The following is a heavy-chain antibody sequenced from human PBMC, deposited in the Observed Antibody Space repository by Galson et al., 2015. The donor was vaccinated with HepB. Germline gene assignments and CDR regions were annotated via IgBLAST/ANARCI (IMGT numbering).Heavy chain of an antibody. CDR1: GYTLTELS. D-gene: IGHD6-19*01. V-gene: IGHV1-24*01. J-gene: IGHJ4*02. CDR3: ATGDIAVAGTFDY. Sequence: SVKVSCKVSGYTLTELSMHWVRQAPGKGLEWMGGFNPEDGETIYAQKFQGRVTMTEDTSTDTAYMELSSLRSEDTAVYYCATGDIAVAGTFDYWGQGTLVTASS. CDR2: FNPEDGET.